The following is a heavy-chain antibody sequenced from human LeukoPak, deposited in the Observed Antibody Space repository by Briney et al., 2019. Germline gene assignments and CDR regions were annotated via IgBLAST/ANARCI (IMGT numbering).Heavy chain of an antibody. D-gene: IGHD3-16*02. V-gene: IGHV3-53*01. CDR2: LYSGGST. J-gene: IGHJ2*01. Sequence: GGSLRLSCAASGLTFSNHTMYWVRQAPGKGLEWVSVLYSGGSTYYADSMKGRFIISRDNSKNTLFLQMNSLRAEDTAVYYCAREEGYRRYFDLWGRGTLVTISS. CDR1: GLTFSNHT. CDR3: AREEGYRRYFDL.